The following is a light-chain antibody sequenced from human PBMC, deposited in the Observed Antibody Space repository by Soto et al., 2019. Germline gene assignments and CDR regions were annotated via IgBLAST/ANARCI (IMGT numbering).Light chain of an antibody. CDR3: GTWDSSLSAVV. CDR2: DNN. J-gene: IGLJ2*01. Sequence: QSVLTQPPSVSAAPGQKVNISCSGSNSNIGNNYVSWYQQLPGTAPKLLIYDNNKRPSGIPDRFSGSKSGTSATLGITGLQTGDEADYYCGTWDSSLSAVVFGGGTKVTVL. V-gene: IGLV1-51*01. CDR1: NSNIGNNY.